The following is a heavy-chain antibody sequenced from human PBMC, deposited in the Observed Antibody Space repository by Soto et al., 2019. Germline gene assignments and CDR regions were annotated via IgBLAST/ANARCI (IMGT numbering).Heavy chain of an antibody. CDR1: GFTFSSYA. CDR3: AKDLKTGIHGYYYYYYGMDV. Sequence: EVQLLESGGGLVQPGGSLRLSCAASGFTFSSYAMSWVRQAPGKGLEWVSAISGSGGSTYYADSVKGRFTISRDNSKNTLYLQMNSLRAEDTAVYYCAKDLKTGIHGYYYYYYGMDVWGQGTTVTVSS. V-gene: IGHV3-23*01. CDR2: ISGSGGST. D-gene: IGHD1-1*01. J-gene: IGHJ6*02.